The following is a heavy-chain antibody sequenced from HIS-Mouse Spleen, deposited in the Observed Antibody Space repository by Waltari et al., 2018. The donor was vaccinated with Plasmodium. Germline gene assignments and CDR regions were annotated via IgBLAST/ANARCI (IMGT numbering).Heavy chain of an antibody. V-gene: IGHV1-46*01. Sequence: QVQLVQSGAEVKKPGASVKVSCKASGYTFTSYYMHWVRQAPGQGLEWMGIINPSGGSTSYAQKFQCRVTMTRDTSTSTVYMELSSLRSEDTAVYYCARDLFRIGVAGTEYYYGMDVWGQGTTVTVSS. CDR2: INPSGGST. D-gene: IGHD6-19*01. CDR1: GYTFTSYY. CDR3: ARDLFRIGVAGTEYYYGMDV. J-gene: IGHJ6*02.